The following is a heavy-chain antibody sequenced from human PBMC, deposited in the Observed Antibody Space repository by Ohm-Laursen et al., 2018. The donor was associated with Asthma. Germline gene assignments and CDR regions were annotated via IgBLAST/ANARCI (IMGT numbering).Heavy chain of an antibody. CDR2: IKRKAHGGTR. CDR3: TRDPHYSDSSGYYPQPSDY. Sequence: SLRLSCSASGFTFGDYAMSWFRQAPGKGLEWVGFIKRKAHGGTREYAASVKGRFTISRDDSKSIAYLQMSSLKTEDTAMYFCTRDPHYSDSSGYYPQPSDYWGQGTLVTVSS. CDR1: GFTFGDYA. V-gene: IGHV3-49*03. D-gene: IGHD3-22*01. J-gene: IGHJ4*02.